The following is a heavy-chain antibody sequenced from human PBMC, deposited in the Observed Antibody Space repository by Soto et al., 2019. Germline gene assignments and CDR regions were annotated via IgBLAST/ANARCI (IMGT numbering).Heavy chain of an antibody. D-gene: IGHD6-6*01. CDR2: ISGSGCIT. CDR1: GFTFSGYA. J-gene: IGHJ1*01. V-gene: IGHV3-23*01. Sequence: GVSLRLSCAASGFTFSGYAMSWVPDAPRKGLEWVSAISGSGCITYSADSVNGRSANSRDNSANKLYLQMNRLCVAVSAGYYCVKGENIIAAARPGRGSWGHDTLVPVSS. CDR3: VKGENIIAAARPGRGS.